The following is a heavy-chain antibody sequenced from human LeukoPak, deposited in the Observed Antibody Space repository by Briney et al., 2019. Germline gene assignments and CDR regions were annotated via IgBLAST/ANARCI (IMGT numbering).Heavy chain of an antibody. CDR1: GGSISSGSYY. V-gene: IGHV4-61*02. CDR3: ARRGLDYYDSSDYYTDAFDI. CDR2: IYTSGST. Sequence: PSQTLSLTCTVSGGSISSGSYYWSWIRQPAGKGLEWIGRIYTSGSTNYNPSLKSRVTISVDTSKNQFSLKLSSVTAADTAVYYCARRGLDYYDSSDYYTDAFDIWGQGTMVTVSS. J-gene: IGHJ3*02. D-gene: IGHD3-22*01.